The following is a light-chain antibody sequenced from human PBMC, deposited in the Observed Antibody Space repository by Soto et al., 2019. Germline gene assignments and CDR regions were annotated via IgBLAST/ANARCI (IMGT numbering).Light chain of an antibody. J-gene: IGKJ3*01. Sequence: ENVLTQSPGTLSLSPGERATLSCRASQSVSSSYLAWYQQKPGQAPRLLMYGASSRATGIPDRFSGSGSGTDFTLIISRLEPEDFAVYYCQQYGRSPPFTFGPGTKADIK. CDR1: QSVSSSY. CDR2: GAS. CDR3: QQYGRSPPFT. V-gene: IGKV3-20*01.